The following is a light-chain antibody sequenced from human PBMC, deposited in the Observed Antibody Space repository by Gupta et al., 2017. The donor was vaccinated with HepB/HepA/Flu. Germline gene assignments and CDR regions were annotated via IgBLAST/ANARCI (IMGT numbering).Light chain of an antibody. CDR2: DVH. Sequence: QSALTQPASVSGSPGQSITISCTGINSDIGDSDYVSWYQHNPGEAPKLIIYDVHKRPSGMSDRFSGCKSANTASLTNSGLQTENEAHYYSTCAYYTTNSNVLFGGVTKLTIL. V-gene: IGLV2-14*03. CDR3: TCAYYTTNSNVL. CDR1: NSDIGDSDY. J-gene: IGLJ2*01.